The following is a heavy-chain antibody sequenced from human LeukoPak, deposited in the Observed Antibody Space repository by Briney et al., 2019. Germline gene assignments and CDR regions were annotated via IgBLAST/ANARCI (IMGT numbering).Heavy chain of an antibody. CDR1: GFTFSSYN. CDR2: ISSSSSTI. J-gene: IGHJ4*02. D-gene: IGHD6-13*01. CDR3: ARVAHVAAGCGANFDY. V-gene: IGHV3-48*01. Sequence: PGGSLRLSCAASGFTFSSYNMNWVRQAPGKGLEWVSYISSSSSTIYYADSVKGRFTISRDNAKNSLYLQMNSLRAEDTAVYYCARVAHVAAGCGANFDYWGQGTLVTVSS.